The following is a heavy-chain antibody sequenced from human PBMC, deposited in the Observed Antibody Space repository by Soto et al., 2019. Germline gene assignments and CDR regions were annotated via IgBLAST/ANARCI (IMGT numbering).Heavy chain of an antibody. CDR3: VRTTYFSDSSGYTRCFVY. Sequence: EVQRVESGGGWVQPGGSLRLSCAGSGLTLSDHYIDWVRQAPGKGLYWVGRSRDKAQGYSTEYAASVKGRFTTSRDDSKNSVYLQMNSLKTEDTAVYHCVRTTYFSDSSGYTRCFVYWGQGTLVTVSS. J-gene: IGHJ4*02. V-gene: IGHV3-72*01. CDR1: GLTLSDHY. CDR2: SRDKAQGYST. D-gene: IGHD3-22*01.